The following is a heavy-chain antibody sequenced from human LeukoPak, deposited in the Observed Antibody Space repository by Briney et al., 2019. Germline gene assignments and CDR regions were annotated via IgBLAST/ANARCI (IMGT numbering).Heavy chain of an antibody. CDR2: IIPIFGTA. CDR3: ATSYDSSGYFVGDDAFDI. Sequence: SAKVSCKASGYTFTSYAMNWVRQAPGQGLEWMGGIIPIFGTANYAQKFQGRVTITADESTSTAYMELSSLRSEDTAVYYCATSYDSSGYFVGDDAFDIWGQGTMVTVSS. CDR1: GYTFTSYA. V-gene: IGHV1-69*13. D-gene: IGHD3-22*01. J-gene: IGHJ3*02.